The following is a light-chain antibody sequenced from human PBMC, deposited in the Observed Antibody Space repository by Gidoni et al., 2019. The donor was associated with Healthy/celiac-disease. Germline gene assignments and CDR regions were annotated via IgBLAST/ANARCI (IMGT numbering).Light chain of an antibody. CDR2: AAS. Sequence: DIQLTQSPSFLSASVGDRVTITCRASQGISSYLAWYQQKPGKAPKLLIYAASTLQSGVPSRFSGSGSGTEFTLTISSLQTEDFATYYCQLNSYPITFGQGTRLEIK. CDR1: QGISSY. CDR3: QLNSYPIT. V-gene: IGKV1-9*01. J-gene: IGKJ5*01.